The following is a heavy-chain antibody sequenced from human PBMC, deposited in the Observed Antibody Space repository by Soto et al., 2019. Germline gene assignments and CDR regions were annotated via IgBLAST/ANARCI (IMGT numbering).Heavy chain of an antibody. D-gene: IGHD3-16*02. V-gene: IGHV3-21*01. J-gene: IGHJ3*02. CDR1: GFTFSSYS. CDR2: ISSSSSYI. CDR3: AAVGYDYIWGSYRHHDAFDI. Sequence: GGSLRLSCAASGFTFSSYSMNWVRQAPGKGLEWVSSISSSSSYIYYADSVKGRFTISRDNAKNSLYLQMNSLRAEDTAVYYCAAVGYDYIWGSYRHHDAFDIWGQGTMVTVSS.